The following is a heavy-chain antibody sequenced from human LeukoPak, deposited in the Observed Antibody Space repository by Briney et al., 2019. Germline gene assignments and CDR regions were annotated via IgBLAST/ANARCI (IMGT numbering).Heavy chain of an antibody. CDR1: GGTFSSYA. CDR2: IIPIFGTA. CDR3: ARDPMACSSTSCWGHYYYYGMDV. Sequence: SVKVSCKASGGTFSSYAISWVRQAPGQGLEWMGGIIPIFGTANYAQKFQSRVTITADESTSTAYMELSSLRSEDTAVYYCARDPMACSSTSCWGHYYYYGMDVWGKGTTVTVSS. D-gene: IGHD2-2*01. J-gene: IGHJ6*04. V-gene: IGHV1-69*13.